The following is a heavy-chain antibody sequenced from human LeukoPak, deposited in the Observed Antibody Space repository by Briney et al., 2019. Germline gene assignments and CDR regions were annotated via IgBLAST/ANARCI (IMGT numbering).Heavy chain of an antibody. D-gene: IGHD5-18*01. CDR2: ISYDGSSK. Sequence: GGSLRLSCAASGFTFNAYAMHWVRQAPGKGLEWVAVISYDGSSKYYADSVKGRFTISRDNSKNTLYLQMNSLRVEDTAVYYCARDPITAMVFWFDPWGQGSLVTVSS. V-gene: IGHV3-30-3*01. J-gene: IGHJ5*02. CDR1: GFTFNAYA. CDR3: ARDPITAMVFWFDP.